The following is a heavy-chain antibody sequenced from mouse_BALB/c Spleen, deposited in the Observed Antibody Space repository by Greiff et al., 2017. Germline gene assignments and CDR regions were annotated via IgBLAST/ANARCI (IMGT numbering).Heavy chain of an antibody. CDR3: AREQQVYFDY. Sequence: EVKLVESGAELVKPGASVKLSCTASGFNIKDTYMHWVKQRPEQGLEWIGRIDPANGNTKYDPKFQGKATITADTSSNTAYLQLSGLTSEDTAVYYCAREQQVYFDYWGQGTTLTVSS. CDR2: IDPANGNT. V-gene: IGHV14-3*02. CDR1: GFNIKDTY. J-gene: IGHJ2*01.